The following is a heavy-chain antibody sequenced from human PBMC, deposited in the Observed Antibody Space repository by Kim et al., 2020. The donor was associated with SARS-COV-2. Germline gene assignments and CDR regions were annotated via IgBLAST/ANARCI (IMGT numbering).Heavy chain of an antibody. CDR1: GFSLTTSGVG. J-gene: IGHJ5*02. D-gene: IGHD2-15*01. V-gene: IGHV2-5*02. CDR3: AHRRTVVGSSWLDP. Sequence: SGPTLVNPTPTLTLTCTFSGFSLTTSGVGVGWIRQSPGKALEWLAVIYWDDDKRYSPTLKSRVTITKDTSKNQVVLTMTNMDPVDTGTYYCAHRRTVVGSSWLDPWGQGTLVTVSS. CDR2: IYWDDDK.